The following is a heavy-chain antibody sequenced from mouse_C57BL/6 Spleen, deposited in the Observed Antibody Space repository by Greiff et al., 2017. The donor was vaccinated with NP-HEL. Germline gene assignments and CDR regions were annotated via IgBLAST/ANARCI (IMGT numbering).Heavy chain of an antibody. Sequence: QVQLQQPGAELVMPGASVKLSCKASGYTFTSYWMHWVKQRPGQGLEWIGELDPSDSYTNYNQKFKGKSTLTVDKSSSTAYMQLSSLTSEDSAVYYCARNYCGSSYGLCDYWGQGTSVTVSS. CDR3: ARNYCGSSYGLCDY. CDR2: LDPSDSYT. V-gene: IGHV1-69*01. J-gene: IGHJ4*01. D-gene: IGHD1-1*01. CDR1: GYTFTSYW.